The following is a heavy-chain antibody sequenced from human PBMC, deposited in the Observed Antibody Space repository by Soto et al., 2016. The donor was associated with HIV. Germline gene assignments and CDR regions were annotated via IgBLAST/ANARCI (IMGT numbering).Heavy chain of an antibody. CDR2: ISGSGGTT. Sequence: EVQLLESGGGLVQPGGSLRLSCAASGFTFSSYAMSWVRQAPGKGLEWVSVISGSGGTTYYADSVKGRFTISRGNSKNTLYLQMNSLRAEDTAVYYCAKGGDYDYVWGSIDYWGQGTLVTVSS. V-gene: IGHV3-23*01. CDR1: GFTFSSYA. CDR3: AKGGDYDYVWGSIDY. D-gene: IGHD3-16*01. J-gene: IGHJ4*02.